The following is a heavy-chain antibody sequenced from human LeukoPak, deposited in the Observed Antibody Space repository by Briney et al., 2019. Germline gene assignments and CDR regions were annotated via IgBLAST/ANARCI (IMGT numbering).Heavy chain of an antibody. CDR1: GGSFSGYY. Sequence: SETLSLTCAVFGGSFSGYYWSWIRQPPGKGLEWIGEINHSGSTNYNPSLKSRVTISVDTSKNQFSLKLSSVTAADTAVYYCARGAAAGFDYWGQGTLVTVSS. J-gene: IGHJ4*02. CDR2: INHSGST. CDR3: ARGAAAGFDY. V-gene: IGHV4-34*01. D-gene: IGHD6-13*01.